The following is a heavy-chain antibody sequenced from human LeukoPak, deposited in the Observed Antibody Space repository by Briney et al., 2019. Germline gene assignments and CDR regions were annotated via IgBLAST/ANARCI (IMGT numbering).Heavy chain of an antibody. V-gene: IGHV4-39*07. CDR3: ARGSPYGY. CDR1: GGSISSSAYY. Sequence: PSETLSLTCTVSGGSISSSAYYWGWVRQPPGKGPEWIGSIHYSGSTYHNPSLKSRVTIPIDTSKNQFSLNLNSVTAADTAVYYCARGSPYGYWGQGTLVTVSS. D-gene: IGHD4-17*01. CDR2: IHYSGST. J-gene: IGHJ4*02.